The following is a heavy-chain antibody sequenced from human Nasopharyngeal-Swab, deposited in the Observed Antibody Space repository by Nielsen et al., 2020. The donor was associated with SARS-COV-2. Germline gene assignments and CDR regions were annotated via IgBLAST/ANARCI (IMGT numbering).Heavy chain of an antibody. J-gene: IGHJ4*02. D-gene: IGHD5-24*01. CDR3: AKESLRREMATMSAHDY. V-gene: IGHV3-23*01. CDR1: GFTFSSYA. Sequence: GESLKIPCAASGFTFSSYAMSWVRQAPGKGLEWVSAISGSGGSTYYADSVKGRFTISRDNSKNTLYLQMNSLRAEDTAVYYCAKESLRREMATMSAHDYWGQGTLVTVSS. CDR2: ISGSGGST.